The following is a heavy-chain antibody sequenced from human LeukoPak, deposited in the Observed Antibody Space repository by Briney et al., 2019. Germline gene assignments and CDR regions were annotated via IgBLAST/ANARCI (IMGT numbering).Heavy chain of an antibody. CDR3: ARDSYYYDSSGYSGAFDI. J-gene: IGHJ3*02. CDR1: GFTFSSYA. V-gene: IGHV3-30-3*01. CDR2: ISCDGSNK. D-gene: IGHD3-22*01. Sequence: GGSLRLSCAASGFTFSSYAMHWVRQAPGKGLEWVAVISCDGSNKYYADSVKGRFTISRDNSKNTLYLQMNSLRAEDTAVYYCARDSYYYDSSGYSGAFDIWRQGTMVTVSS.